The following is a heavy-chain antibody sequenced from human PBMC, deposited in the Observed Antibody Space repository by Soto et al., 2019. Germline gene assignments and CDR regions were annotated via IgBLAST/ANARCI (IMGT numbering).Heavy chain of an antibody. CDR1: GFTFSSYA. CDR2: ISYDGSNK. Sequence: QVQLVESGGGVVQPGRSLRLSCAASGFTFSSYAMHWVRQAPGKGLEWVAVISYDGSNKYYADSVKGRFTISRDNSKNTLYLQRNSLRAEDTAVYYWARGLDSSGYYSTLNWFDRWGQGALVTVFS. V-gene: IGHV3-30-3*01. CDR3: ARGLDSSGYYSTLNWFDR. J-gene: IGHJ5*02. D-gene: IGHD3-22*01.